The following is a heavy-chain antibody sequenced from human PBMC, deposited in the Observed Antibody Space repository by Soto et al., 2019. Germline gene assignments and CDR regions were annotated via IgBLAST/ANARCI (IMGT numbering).Heavy chain of an antibody. J-gene: IGHJ4*02. CDR2: IRSKAYGGTT. D-gene: IGHD6-6*01. CDR1: GFTFGDYA. CDR3: TRKGQLVLSFSFDY. V-gene: IGHV3-49*03. Sequence: GGSLRLSCTASGFTFGDYAMSWFRQAPGKGLEWVGFIRSKAYGGTTEYAASVKGRFTISRDDSKSIAYLQMNSLKTEDTAVYYCTRKGQLVLSFSFDYWGQGTLVTVSS.